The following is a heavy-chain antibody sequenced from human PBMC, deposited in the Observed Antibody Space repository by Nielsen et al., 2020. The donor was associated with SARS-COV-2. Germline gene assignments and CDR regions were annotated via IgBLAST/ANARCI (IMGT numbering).Heavy chain of an antibody. V-gene: IGHV4-39*01. J-gene: IGHJ6*02. D-gene: IGHD6-13*01. CDR3: ARHVSSSWTQYYYYYYGMDV. CDR2: IYYSGST. Sequence: SETLSLTCTVSGGSISSSSYYWGWIRQPPGKGLEWIGSIYYSGSTYYNPSLKSRVTISVDTSKNQFSLKLSSVTAADTAVYYCARHVSSSWTQYYYYYYGMDVWGQGTTVTVSS. CDR1: GGSISSSSYY.